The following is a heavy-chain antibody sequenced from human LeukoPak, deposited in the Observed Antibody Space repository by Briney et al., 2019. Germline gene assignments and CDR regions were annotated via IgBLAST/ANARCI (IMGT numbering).Heavy chain of an antibody. CDR2: INHSGST. CDR1: GGSFSGYY. J-gene: IGHJ6*02. D-gene: IGHD5-18*01. CDR3: ARGQLWLNYGMDV. V-gene: IGHV4-34*01. Sequence: SETLSLTCAVYGGSFSGYYWSWIRQPPGKGLEWIGEINHSGSTYYNPSLKSRVTISVDTSKNQFSLKLSSVTAADTAVYYCARGQLWLNYGMDVWGQGTTVTVSS.